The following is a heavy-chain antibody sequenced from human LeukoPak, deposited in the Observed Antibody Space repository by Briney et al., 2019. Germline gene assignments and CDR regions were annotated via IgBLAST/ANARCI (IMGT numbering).Heavy chain of an antibody. J-gene: IGHJ4*02. V-gene: IGHV3-23*01. Sequence: GGSLRLSCAGSVITLSNYGMSWVRQAPGKGLEWVAGISDSGGRTNYADSVKGRFTISRDNPKNTLYLQMNSLRAEDTAVYFCAKRGVVIRVILVGFHKEAYYFDSWGQGALVTVSS. CDR2: ISDSGGRT. CDR1: VITLSNYG. CDR3: AKRGVVIRVILVGFHKEAYYFDS. D-gene: IGHD3-22*01.